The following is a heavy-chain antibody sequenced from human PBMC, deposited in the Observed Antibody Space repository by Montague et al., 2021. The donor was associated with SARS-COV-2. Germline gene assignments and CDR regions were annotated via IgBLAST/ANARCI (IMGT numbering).Heavy chain of an antibody. CDR2: SYPSGTT. CDR1: GYSINSNYY. D-gene: IGHD3-10*01. CDR3: ARAPYYGPGKPYQFDS. Sequence: SETLSLTCTVSGYSINSNYYCGWFRQPPGKGLEWIGCSYPSGTTHYHPSLKSRVTISLDTSNNHFSRQVTSVTAADTAVYYCARAPYYGPGKPYQFDSWGRGTLVTVSS. V-gene: IGHV4-38-2*02. J-gene: IGHJ4*02.